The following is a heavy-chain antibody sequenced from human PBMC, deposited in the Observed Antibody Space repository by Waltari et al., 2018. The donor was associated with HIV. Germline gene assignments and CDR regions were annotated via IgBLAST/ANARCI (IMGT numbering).Heavy chain of an antibody. J-gene: IGHJ4*02. CDR2: IYYRGII. CDR3: ARVSYGSGGLDY. V-gene: IGHV4-39*07. Sequence: QLQLQESGPGLVKPSETLSLTCTVSGGSISSSSYYWGWIRQPPGKGLEWIGSIYYRGIIDYNPSLKSRVTISGDTSKSQFSLKLSSVTAADTTVYYCARVSYGSGGLDYWGQGTLVTVSS. CDR1: GGSISSSSYY. D-gene: IGHD3-10*01.